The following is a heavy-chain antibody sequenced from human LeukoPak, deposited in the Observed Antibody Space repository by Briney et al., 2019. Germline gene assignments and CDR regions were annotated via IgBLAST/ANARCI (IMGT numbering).Heavy chain of an antibody. J-gene: IGHJ5*02. V-gene: IGHV4-59*11. D-gene: IGHD5-18*01. Sequence: SETLSLTCTVSGGSLSSQYWSWIRQPPGKGLEWIGYIYYRGSTSYNPSLKSRVTISVDTSKNQFSLRLNSVTAADTAVYYCARDIISEYSRSHSHFDPWGQGTLVTVSS. CDR1: GGSLSSQY. CDR2: IYYRGST. CDR3: ARDIISEYSRSHSHFDP.